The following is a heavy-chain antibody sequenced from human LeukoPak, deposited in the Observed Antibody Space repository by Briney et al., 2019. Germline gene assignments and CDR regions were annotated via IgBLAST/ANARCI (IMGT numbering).Heavy chain of an antibody. CDR1: GYTFTGYY. V-gene: IGHV1-2*02. CDR2: INPNSGGT. D-gene: IGHD6-13*01. J-gene: IGHJ4*02. Sequence: GASVKVSCKASGYTFTGYYMHWVRQAPGQGLEWMGWINPNSGGTNYAQKFQGRVTMTRDTSISTAYMELSRLRSDDTAVYYCAREAGIAAAGTGYYFDYWGQGTLVTVSS. CDR3: AREAGIAAAGTGYYFDY.